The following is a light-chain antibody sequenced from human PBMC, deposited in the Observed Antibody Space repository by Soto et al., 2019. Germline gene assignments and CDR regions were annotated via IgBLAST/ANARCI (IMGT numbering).Light chain of an antibody. Sequence: DIQMTQSPSTLSASSGDRVTITCRASQTMSNWLAWYQQKPGKAPKLLIYDVSSLQSGVPSRFSGSGSETGFTLTISSLQPEDSATYYCQQSHSTPITFGQGTRLEI. V-gene: IGKV1-5*01. CDR2: DVS. J-gene: IGKJ5*01. CDR1: QTMSNW. CDR3: QQSHSTPIT.